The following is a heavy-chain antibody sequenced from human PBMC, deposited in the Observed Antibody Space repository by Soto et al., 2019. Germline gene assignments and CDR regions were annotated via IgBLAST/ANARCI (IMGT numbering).Heavy chain of an antibody. D-gene: IGHD3-3*01. CDR2: IIPIFGTA. V-gene: IGHV1-69*12. CDR3: ASIMYDFWSGYSPRRDAFDI. Sequence: QVQLVQSGAEVKKPGSSVKVSCKASGGTFSSYAISWVRQAPGQGLEWMGGIIPIFGTANYAQKFQGRVTITADESTSTAYMELSSLRSEDTAVYYCASIMYDFWSGYSPRRDAFDIWGQGTMVTVSS. J-gene: IGHJ3*02. CDR1: GGTFSSYA.